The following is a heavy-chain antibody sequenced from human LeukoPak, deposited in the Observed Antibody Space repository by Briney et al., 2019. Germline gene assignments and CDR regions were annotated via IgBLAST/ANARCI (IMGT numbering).Heavy chain of an antibody. V-gene: IGHV4-59*01. CDR1: GGSISSYY. Sequence: SETLSLTCTVSGGSISSYYWSWIRQPPGKGLEWIGYIYYSGSTNYNPSLKSRVTISVDTSKNQFSLKLSSVNAADTAVYYCARAGEGGNYGMDVWGQGTTVTVSS. J-gene: IGHJ6*02. D-gene: IGHD3-10*01. CDR2: IYYSGST. CDR3: ARAGEGGNYGMDV.